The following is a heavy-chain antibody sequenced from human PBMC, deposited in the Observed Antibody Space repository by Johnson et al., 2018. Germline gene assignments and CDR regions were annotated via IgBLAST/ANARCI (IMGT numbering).Heavy chain of an antibody. V-gene: IGHV3-15*07. Sequence: VQLVESGGGLVKPGGSLRLSCAASGCTFTNAWMNWVRQAPGKGLEWVGRIKSKNDGGTTDYAAPVKGRFTISREDSKNLVYLQMNIPKTEDTAMYYCTTIFGGALDSCGQGTRVTVSS. D-gene: IGHD3-3*01. J-gene: IGHJ3*02. CDR2: IKSKNDGGTT. CDR1: GCTFTNAW. CDR3: TTIFGGALDS.